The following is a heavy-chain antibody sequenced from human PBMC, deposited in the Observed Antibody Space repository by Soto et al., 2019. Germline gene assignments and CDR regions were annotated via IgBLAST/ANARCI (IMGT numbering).Heavy chain of an antibody. V-gene: IGHV4-39*01. CDR3: ARSMQWLIQSLDH. CDR1: GASITSSTHY. D-gene: IGHD6-19*01. J-gene: IGHJ4*02. Sequence: SATLSLTCTVSGASITSSTHYWGWIRQPPGKGLEWIGSMYFSGSTYYNPSLKSRVTISVDTSNNQVSLKLSSVTAADTSVYYCARSMQWLIQSLDHWGQGTLVTVSS. CDR2: MYFSGST.